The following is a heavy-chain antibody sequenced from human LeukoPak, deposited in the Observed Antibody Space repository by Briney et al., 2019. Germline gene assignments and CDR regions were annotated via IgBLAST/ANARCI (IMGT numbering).Heavy chain of an antibody. D-gene: IGHD6-19*01. J-gene: IGHJ4*02. V-gene: IGHV3-23*01. Sequence: GGSLRLSCAASGFTFSSYAMSWVRQAPGKGLEWVSGLSTSGGSTYYADSVKGRFTISRDNSKNTLYLQMNSLRAEDTALYYCAKDRSGWYYFDYWGQGTLVTVSS. CDR3: AKDRSGWYYFDY. CDR1: GFTFSSYA. CDR2: LSTSGGST.